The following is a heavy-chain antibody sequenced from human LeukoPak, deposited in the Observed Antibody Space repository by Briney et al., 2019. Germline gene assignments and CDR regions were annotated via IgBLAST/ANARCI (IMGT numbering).Heavy chain of an antibody. Sequence: SETLSLTCTVSGGSISSTSYFWGWIRQPPGKGLEWIGSIYYSGSTNYNPSFKSPVTMSVDTPKNQFSLKLTSVTAADTAVYYCARAVIYSSSIWFDPWGQGTLVTVSS. D-gene: IGHD6-6*01. J-gene: IGHJ5*02. CDR2: IYYSGST. CDR3: ARAVIYSSSIWFDP. V-gene: IGHV4-39*01. CDR1: GGSISSTSYF.